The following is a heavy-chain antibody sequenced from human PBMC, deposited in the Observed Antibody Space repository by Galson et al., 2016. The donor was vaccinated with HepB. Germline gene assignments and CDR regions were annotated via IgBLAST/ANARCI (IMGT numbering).Heavy chain of an antibody. CDR1: GFTFSSYN. J-gene: IGHJ4*02. D-gene: IGHD4-23*01. CDR2: FSSSTGNI. Sequence: SLRLSCAASGFTFSSYNMNWVRQAPGKGLEWVSHFSSSTGNILYPDSVKGRFTVSRDNAKNSLYLLMNSLRAEDTAVYYCARVRGDYGGTYDSGGQGTLVTVSS. V-gene: IGHV3-48*04. CDR3: ARVRGDYGGTYDS.